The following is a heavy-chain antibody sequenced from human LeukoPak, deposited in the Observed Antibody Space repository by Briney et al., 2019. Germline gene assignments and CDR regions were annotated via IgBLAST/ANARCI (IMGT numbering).Heavy chain of an antibody. CDR3: ASLSTYDILTGYYNERLYYFDY. J-gene: IGHJ4*02. D-gene: IGHD3-9*01. CDR1: GGSFSGYY. Sequence: SETLSLTCAVYGGSFSGYYWSWIRQPPGKGLEWIGYIYYSGSTNYNPSLKSRVTISVDTSKNQFSLKLGSVTAADTAVYYCASLSTYDILTGYYNERLYYFDYWGQGTLVTVSS. CDR2: IYYSGST. V-gene: IGHV4-59*08.